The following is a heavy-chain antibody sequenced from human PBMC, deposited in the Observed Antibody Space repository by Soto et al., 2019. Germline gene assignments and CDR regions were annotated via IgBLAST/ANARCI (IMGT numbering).Heavy chain of an antibody. CDR1: GFTFSTYG. CDR3: AKSYNSGYYYFDY. Sequence: GGSLRLSCAASGFTFSTYGMHWVRQAPGKGPEWVAVISNDGSYKNYAESVKGRFTISRDNSKNTLYLQMNSLRAEDTAVYYCAKSYNSGYYYFDYWGQGILVTAPQ. J-gene: IGHJ4*02. V-gene: IGHV3-30*18. CDR2: ISNDGSYK. D-gene: IGHD3-22*01.